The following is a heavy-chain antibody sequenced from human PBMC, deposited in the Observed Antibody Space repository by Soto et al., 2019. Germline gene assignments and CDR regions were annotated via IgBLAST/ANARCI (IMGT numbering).Heavy chain of an antibody. V-gene: IGHV3-48*01. D-gene: IGHD2-2*01. J-gene: IGHJ3*02. CDR1: GFTFSSYS. CDR3: ARDVTAGLDAFDI. CDR2: ISSSSSTI. Sequence: PGGSLRVSCAASGFTFSSYSMNWVRPAPGKGLEWVSYISSSSSTIYYADSVKGRFTISRDNAKNSLYPQMNSLRAEDTAVYYCARDVTAGLDAFDIWGQGTMVTVSS.